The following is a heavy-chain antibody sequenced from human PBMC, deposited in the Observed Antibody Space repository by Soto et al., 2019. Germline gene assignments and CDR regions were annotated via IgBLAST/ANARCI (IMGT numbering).Heavy chain of an antibody. D-gene: IGHD3-16*01. V-gene: IGHV3-15*07. J-gene: IGHJ4*02. Sequence: EVQLAESGGDLVKPGGSLRLSCAASGFTFNAAWMNWVRQTPGKGLEWVGRIKSKVNGGTIDYAAPVKGRFTISRDDSKNTLYPEMNSLKTEDTAVYYCTADLPDWGAYAFDYWGQGTLVTVSS. CDR2: IKSKVNGGTI. CDR3: TADLPDWGAYAFDY. CDR1: GFTFNAAW.